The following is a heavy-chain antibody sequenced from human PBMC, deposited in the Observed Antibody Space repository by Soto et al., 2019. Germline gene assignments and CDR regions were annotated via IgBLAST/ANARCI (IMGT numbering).Heavy chain of an antibody. CDR2: INHSGST. D-gene: IGHD6-19*01. J-gene: IGHJ5*02. Sequence: PSETLSLTCAVYGGSFSGYYWSWIRQPPGKGLEWIGEINHSGSTNYNPSLKSRVTISVDTSKNQFSLKLSSVTAADTAVYYCARGRRIAVVTFQFDPWGQGTLVTVSS. V-gene: IGHV4-34*01. CDR1: GGSFSGYY. CDR3: ARGRRIAVVTFQFDP.